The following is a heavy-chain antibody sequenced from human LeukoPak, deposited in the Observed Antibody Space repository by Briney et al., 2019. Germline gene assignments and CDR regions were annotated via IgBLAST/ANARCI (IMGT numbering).Heavy chain of an antibody. D-gene: IGHD6-19*01. CDR2: IIPIFGTA. Sequence: GASVKVSCKASGGTFSSYAISWVRQAPGQGLEWMGGIIPIFGTANYAQKFQGRVTITADESTSTAYMELSSLRSEDTAVYYCARARAIAVAGCYYYYYMDVWGKGTTVTVSS. J-gene: IGHJ6*03. CDR1: GGTFSSYA. CDR3: ARARAIAVAGCYYYYYMDV. V-gene: IGHV1-69*13.